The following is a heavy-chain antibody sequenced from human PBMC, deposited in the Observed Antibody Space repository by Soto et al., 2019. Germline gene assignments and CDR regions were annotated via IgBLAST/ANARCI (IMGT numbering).Heavy chain of an antibody. Sequence: EVQLLESGGGLVQPGGSLRLSCAASGFTFSNYAMSWVRQAPGKGLEWVSAISGSGGSTYYADSVKGRFTISRDNSKNTRYREMNSLRSEDTAVYYCAGTGSYYIDYWGQGTLVTVSS. D-gene: IGHD3-10*01. V-gene: IGHV3-23*01. CDR3: AGTGSYYIDY. J-gene: IGHJ4*02. CDR1: GFTFSNYA. CDR2: ISGSGGST.